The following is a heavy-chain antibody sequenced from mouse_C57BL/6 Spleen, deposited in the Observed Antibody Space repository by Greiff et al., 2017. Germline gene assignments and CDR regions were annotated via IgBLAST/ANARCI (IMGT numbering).Heavy chain of an antibody. D-gene: IGHD2-4*01. J-gene: IGHJ3*01. V-gene: IGHV1-80*01. CDR3: ARPYDYDWFAY. CDR2: IYPGDGDT. CDR1: GYAFSSYW. Sequence: QVQLKESGAELVKPGVSVKISCKASGYAFSSYWMNWVKQRPGKGLEWIGQIYPGDGDTNYNGKFKGKATLTADKSSSTAYMQLSSLTSEDSAVYFCARPYDYDWFAYWGQGTLVTVSA.